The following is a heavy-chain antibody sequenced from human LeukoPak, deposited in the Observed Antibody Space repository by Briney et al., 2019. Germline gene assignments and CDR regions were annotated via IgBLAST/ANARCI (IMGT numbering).Heavy chain of an antibody. CDR3: ARKPGNSPFDY. CDR1: GGSISSGSYY. Sequence: PSETLSLTCTVSGGSISSGSYYWSWIRQPAGKGLEWIGRIYTGGSTNYNPSLKSRVTISVDTSKNQFSLKLSSVTAADTAVYYCARKPGNSPFDYWGQGTLVTVSS. J-gene: IGHJ4*02. CDR2: IYTGGST. V-gene: IGHV4-61*02. D-gene: IGHD1-7*01.